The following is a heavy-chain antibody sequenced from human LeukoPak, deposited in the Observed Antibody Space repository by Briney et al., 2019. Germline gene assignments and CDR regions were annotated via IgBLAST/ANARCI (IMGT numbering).Heavy chain of an antibody. CDR1: GYTFTNYY. D-gene: IGHD3-3*01. CDR3: ARESTIYGVLIPSDY. V-gene: IGHV1-46*01. Sequence: GASVKVSCKASGYTFTNYYIHWVRQAPGQGLEWLGVINPSGGSTNYAQRFLGRVTLTRDTSTTTVYMELSSLRSEDTAVYYCARESTIYGVLIPSDYWGQGTLVTVSS. CDR2: INPSGGST. J-gene: IGHJ4*02.